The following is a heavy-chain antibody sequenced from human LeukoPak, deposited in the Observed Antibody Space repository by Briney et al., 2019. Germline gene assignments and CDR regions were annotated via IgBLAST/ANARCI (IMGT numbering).Heavy chain of an antibody. Sequence: GGTLRLSCAASGFTFSNDGMSWVRQAPGKGLEWVSGISWNSGSIGYADSVKGRFTISRDNAKNSLYLQMNSLRAEDTALYYCAKAGGYSYGYIDYWGQGTLVTVSS. CDR2: ISWNSGSI. CDR3: AKAGGYSYGYIDY. J-gene: IGHJ4*02. CDR1: GFTFSNDG. V-gene: IGHV3-9*01. D-gene: IGHD5-18*01.